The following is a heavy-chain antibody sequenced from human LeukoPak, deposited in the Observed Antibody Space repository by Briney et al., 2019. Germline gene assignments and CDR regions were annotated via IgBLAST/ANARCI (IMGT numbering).Heavy chain of an antibody. CDR2: ISGSGGST. Sequence: GGSLRLSCAASGFTFSSYAMSWVPQAPGKGLEWISAISGSGGSTYYADSVKGRFTISRDNSNNTLHLQMNSLRAEDTAVYFCAKELIRGYSYGYADQWGQGTLVTVSS. CDR1: GFTFSSYA. J-gene: IGHJ4*02. CDR3: AKELIRGYSYGYADQ. D-gene: IGHD5-18*01. V-gene: IGHV3-23*01.